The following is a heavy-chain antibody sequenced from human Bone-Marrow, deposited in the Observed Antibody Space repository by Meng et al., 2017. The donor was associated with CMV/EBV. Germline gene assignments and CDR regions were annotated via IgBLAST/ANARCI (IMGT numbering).Heavy chain of an antibody. V-gene: IGHV4-59*01. CDR3: ARARFGFKHYYGMDV. D-gene: IGHD3-16*01. J-gene: IGHJ6*02. CDR2: IYYSGST. CDR1: GGSISSYY. Sequence: SETLSLTCTVSGGSISSYYWSWIRQPPGKGLEWIGYIYYSGSTNYNPSLKSRVTISVDTSKNQFSLKLSSVTAADTAVYYCARARFGFKHYYGMDVWDQGTTVTVSS.